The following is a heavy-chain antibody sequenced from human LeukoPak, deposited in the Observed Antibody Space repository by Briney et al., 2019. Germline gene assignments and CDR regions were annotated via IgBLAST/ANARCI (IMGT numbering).Heavy chain of an antibody. J-gene: IGHJ4*02. CDR2: INHSGST. CDR3: ARAPYPPAAHFDY. V-gene: IGHV4-34*01. Sequence: PSETLSLTCAVYGGSFSGYYWSWIRQPPGKGLERIGEINHSGSTNYNPSLKSRVTISVDTSKNQFSLKLSSVTAADTAVYYCARAPYPPAAHFDYWGQGTLVTVSS. D-gene: IGHD2-2*01. CDR1: GGSFSGYY.